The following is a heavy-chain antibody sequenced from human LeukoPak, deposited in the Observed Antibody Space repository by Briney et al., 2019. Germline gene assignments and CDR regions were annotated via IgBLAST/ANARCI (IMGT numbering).Heavy chain of an antibody. Sequence: GGSLRLSCAASGFTFSSYGMHWVRQAPGKGLEWVSSISSSSSYIYYADSVKGRFTISRDNAKNSLYLQMNSLRAEDTAVYYCARDLFGRPYAGWFGPWGQGTLVTVSS. CDR2: ISSSSSYI. J-gene: IGHJ5*02. D-gene: IGHD2-21*01. CDR3: ARDLFGRPYAGWFGP. V-gene: IGHV3-21*01. CDR1: GFTFSSYG.